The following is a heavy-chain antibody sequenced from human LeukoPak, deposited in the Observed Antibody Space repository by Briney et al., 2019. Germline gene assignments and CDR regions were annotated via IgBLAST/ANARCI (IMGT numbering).Heavy chain of an antibody. CDR1: GFSLSSYW. D-gene: IGHD3-10*01. Sequence: PGGSLRLSCAVSGFSLSSYWMSWVRQAPGKGLEWVANIKEDGSEKNYVDSVKGRFTISRDNAKNSLYLQMNSLRGEDTAVYYCARSRSYYTYWGQGTLVTVSS. CDR2: IKEDGSEK. CDR3: ARSRSYYTY. J-gene: IGHJ4*02. V-gene: IGHV3-7*01.